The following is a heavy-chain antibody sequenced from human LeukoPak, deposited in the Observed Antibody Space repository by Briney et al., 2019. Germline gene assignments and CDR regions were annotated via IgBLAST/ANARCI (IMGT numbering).Heavy chain of an antibody. CDR3: AIGALAAAGSGFDY. D-gene: IGHD6-13*01. Sequence: TGGSLRLSCAVSGFIFNSYAMSWVRQPPAKGLEWVSSVSASGGSTYHADSVKSRLTISTDNSNNTPHLQINNMITDDTALDYFAIGALAAAGSGFDYWGQGTLVTVSS. CDR1: GFIFNSYA. V-gene: IGHV3-23*01. CDR2: VSASGGST. J-gene: IGHJ4*02.